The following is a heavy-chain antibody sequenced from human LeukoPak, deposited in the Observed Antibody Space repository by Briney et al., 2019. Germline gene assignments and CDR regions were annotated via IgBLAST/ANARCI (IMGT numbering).Heavy chain of an antibody. CDR2: ISSSSSYI. Sequence: PGGSLRLSCAASGFTFSSYSLNWVRQAPGKGLEWVSSISSSSSYIYYADSVKGRFTISRDNAKNSLYLQMNSLRAEDTAVYYCARAGRNQYFYWGQGTLVTVSS. CDR1: GFTFSSYS. V-gene: IGHV3-21*01. D-gene: IGHD1-14*01. J-gene: IGHJ4*02. CDR3: ARAGRNQYFY.